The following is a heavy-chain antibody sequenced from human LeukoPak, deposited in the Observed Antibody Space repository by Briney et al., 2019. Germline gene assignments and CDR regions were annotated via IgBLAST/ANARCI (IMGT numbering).Heavy chain of an antibody. CDR1: GFSLTTSGVG. CDR3: VHRPPGWFYFDY. J-gene: IGHJ4*02. D-gene: IGHD6-19*01. CDR2: IYWNDNK. V-gene: IGHV2-5*01. Sequence: SGPTPVNPTQTLTLTCTFSGFSLTTSGVGVGWIRQPPGKALEWLALIYWNDNKRYSPSLKSRRTITKDTSKNQVVLTMTNMDPVDTATYYCVHRPPGWFYFDYWGQGTLVTVSS.